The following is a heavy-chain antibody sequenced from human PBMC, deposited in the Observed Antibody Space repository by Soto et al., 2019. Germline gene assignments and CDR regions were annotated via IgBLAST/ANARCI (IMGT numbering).Heavy chain of an antibody. CDR2: ISSSSSYT. CDR3: ARDAGDYYDSSGYADY. D-gene: IGHD3-22*01. Sequence: PGGSLRLSCAASGFTFSDYYMSWIRQAPGKGLEWVSYISSSSSYTNYADSVKGRFTISRDNAKNSLYLQMNSLRAEDTAVYYCARDAGDYYDSSGYADYWGQGTLVTVSS. CDR1: GFTFSDYY. V-gene: IGHV3-11*06. J-gene: IGHJ4*02.